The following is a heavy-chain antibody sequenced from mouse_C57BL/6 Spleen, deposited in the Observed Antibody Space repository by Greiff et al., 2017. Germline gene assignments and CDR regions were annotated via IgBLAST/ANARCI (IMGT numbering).Heavy chain of an antibody. CDR1: GYAFSSSW. CDR2: IYPGDGDT. D-gene: IGHD2-5*01. CDR3: ARYSNYDAMDY. Sequence: QVQLQQSGPELVKPGASVKISCKASGYAFSSSWMNWVKQRPGKGLEWIGRIYPGDGDTNYNGKFKGKATLTADKSSSTAYMQLNSLTSEDSAVYFCARYSNYDAMDYWGQGTSVTVSS. V-gene: IGHV1-82*01. J-gene: IGHJ4*01.